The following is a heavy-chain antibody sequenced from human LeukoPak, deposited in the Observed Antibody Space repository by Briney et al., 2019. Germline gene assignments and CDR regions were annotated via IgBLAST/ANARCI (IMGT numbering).Heavy chain of an antibody. Sequence: GGSLRLSCAASGFTFSTYGVHWVRRAPGKGLEWVAVISYDGSNKYYADSVKGRFTISRDNSKNTLYLQMNSLRAEDTAVYHCAKALLTGTYYYYAMDVWGQGTTVTVSS. CDR2: ISYDGSNK. J-gene: IGHJ6*02. D-gene: IGHD1-20*01. CDR1: GFTFSTYG. V-gene: IGHV3-30*18. CDR3: AKALLTGTYYYYAMDV.